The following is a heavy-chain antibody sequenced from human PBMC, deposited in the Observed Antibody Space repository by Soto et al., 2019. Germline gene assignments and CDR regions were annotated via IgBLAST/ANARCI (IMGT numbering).Heavy chain of an antibody. V-gene: IGHV4-30-2*01. CDR2: IYHSGST. Sequence: SSETLSLTCAVSGGSISSGGYSWSWIRQPPGKGLEWIGYIYHSGSTYYNTSLKSRVTISVDRSKNQFSLNLSSVTAADTAVYYCARARFLAVVPAANLDPSGQGTLVTVSS. CDR1: GGSISSGGYS. CDR3: ARARFLAVVPAANLDP. J-gene: IGHJ5*02. D-gene: IGHD2-2*01.